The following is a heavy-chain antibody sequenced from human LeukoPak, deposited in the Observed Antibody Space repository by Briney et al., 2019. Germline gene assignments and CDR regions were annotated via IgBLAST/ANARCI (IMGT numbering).Heavy chain of an antibody. V-gene: IGHV4-4*07. CDR3: ARENSGSYREFDY. D-gene: IGHD1-26*01. CDR1: GGSISSYY. CDR2: IYTSGST. Sequence: PSETLSLTCTVAGGSISSYYWSWIRQPAGKGLEWIGRIYTSGSTNYNASLKSRVSMSVDTSKNQFSLKLSSVTAADTAVFYCARENSGSYREFDYWGQGTLVTVSS. J-gene: IGHJ4*02.